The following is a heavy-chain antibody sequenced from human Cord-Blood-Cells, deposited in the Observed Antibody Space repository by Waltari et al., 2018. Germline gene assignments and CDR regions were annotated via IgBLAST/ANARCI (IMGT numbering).Heavy chain of an antibody. V-gene: IGHV1-18*04. J-gene: IGHJ4*02. Sequence: QVQLVQSGAEVKKPGASVKVSCKASGYTFTSYGISWVRQAPGPGPEWMGWISAYNGKTNYAQKLQGRVTMTTNTSTSTAYMELRSLRSDDTAVYYCARVPPPPGYCSSTSCYPPDYWGQGTLVTVSS. D-gene: IGHD2-2*01. CDR2: ISAYNGKT. CDR3: ARVPPPPGYCSSTSCYPPDY. CDR1: GYTFTSYG.